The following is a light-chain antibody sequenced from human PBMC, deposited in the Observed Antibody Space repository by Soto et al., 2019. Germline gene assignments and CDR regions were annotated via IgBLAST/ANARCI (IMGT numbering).Light chain of an antibody. CDR2: EVT. Sequence: QSALAQPASVSGSPGQSITISCSGTSSDVGGYNYVSWYQHHPGKAPKLLIYEVTNRPSGVSNRFSGSKSGNTASLTISGLQAEDEAAYYCKSYTRISTWVFGGGTKLTVL. CDR1: SSDVGGYNY. CDR3: KSYTRISTWV. V-gene: IGLV2-14*01. J-gene: IGLJ3*02.